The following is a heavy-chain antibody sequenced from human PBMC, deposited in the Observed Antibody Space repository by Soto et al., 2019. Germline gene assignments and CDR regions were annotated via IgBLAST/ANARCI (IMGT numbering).Heavy chain of an antibody. CDR1: GGSISSSSYY. V-gene: IGHV4-39*01. CDR3: ARHTPAISISDH. D-gene: IGHD2-15*01. Sequence: QLQLQESGPGLVKPSETLSLTCTVSGGSISSSSYYWGWIRQPPGKGLEWIGSIYYSGSTYYNPSLKIRVTISVDTSKNQFSLQLSSVTAADTAVYYCARHTPAISISDHWGQGTLVTVSS. CDR2: IYYSGST. J-gene: IGHJ4*02.